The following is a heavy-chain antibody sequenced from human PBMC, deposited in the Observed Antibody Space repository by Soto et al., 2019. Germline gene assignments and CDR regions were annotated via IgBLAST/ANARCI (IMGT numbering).Heavy chain of an antibody. CDR3: AKEYYYYDSSGYYSPLWLNAYDI. CDR2: ISGSGGST. D-gene: IGHD3-22*01. Sequence: PGGSLRLSCAASGFTFSSYAMSWVRQAPGKGLEWVSAISGSGGSTYYADSVKGRFTISRDNSKNTLYLQMNSLRAEDTAVYYCAKEYYYYDSSGYYSPLWLNAYDISGQGTMVTVSS. V-gene: IGHV3-23*01. CDR1: GFTFSSYA. J-gene: IGHJ3*02.